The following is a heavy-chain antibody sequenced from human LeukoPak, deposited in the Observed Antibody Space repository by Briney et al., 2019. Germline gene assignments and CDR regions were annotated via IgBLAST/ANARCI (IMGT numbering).Heavy chain of an antibody. CDR3: AHAKDGDYTYDY. D-gene: IGHD4-17*01. V-gene: IGHV2-5*01. CDR2: IYWNDEK. CDR1: GFSLRSSGVG. Sequence: SGPTLVNPTQTLTLTCTFSGFSLRSSGVGVGWIRQPPGKALEWLALIYWNDEKRYSPFLKSRLTITKDTSKNQVVLTMTNLDPVDTATYYCAHAKDGDYTYDYWGQGTLVTVSS. J-gene: IGHJ4*02.